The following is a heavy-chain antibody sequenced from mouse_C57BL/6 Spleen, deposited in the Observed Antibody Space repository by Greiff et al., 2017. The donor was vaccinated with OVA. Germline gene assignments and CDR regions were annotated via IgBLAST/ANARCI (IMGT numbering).Heavy chain of an antibody. J-gene: IGHJ1*03. Sequence: QVQLQQPGAELVMPGASVKLSCKASGYTFTSYWMHWVKQRPGQGLEWIGEIDPSDSYTNYNQKLKGKSTLTVDKSSSTAYMQLSSLTSEDSAVYYCARGAYGRTNWYFDVWGTGTTVTVSS. D-gene: IGHD1-1*01. V-gene: IGHV1-69*01. CDR3: ARGAYGRTNWYFDV. CDR2: IDPSDSYT. CDR1: GYTFTSYW.